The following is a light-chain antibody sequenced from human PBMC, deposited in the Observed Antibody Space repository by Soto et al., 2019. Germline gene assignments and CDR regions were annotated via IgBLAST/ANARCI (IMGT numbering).Light chain of an antibody. Sequence: DIQMTQSPSFLSASAGERVTILCRASQSISSWLAWYQQKPGKAPKLLIYKASTLKSGVPSRFSGSGSGTEFTLTISSLQPDDFATYYCQHYKSYSEAFGQGTKVELK. V-gene: IGKV1-5*03. CDR1: QSISSW. CDR3: QHYKSYSEA. J-gene: IGKJ1*01. CDR2: KAS.